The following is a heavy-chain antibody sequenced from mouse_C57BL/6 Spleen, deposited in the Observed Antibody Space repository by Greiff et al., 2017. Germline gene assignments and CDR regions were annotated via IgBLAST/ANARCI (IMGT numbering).Heavy chain of an antibody. D-gene: IGHD1-1*01. V-gene: IGHV7-3*01. CDR2: IRNKANGYTT. CDR1: GFTFTDDY. CDR3: ARFPLYYGSSPYAMDY. J-gene: IGHJ4*01. Sequence: EVKLVESGGGLVQPGGSLSLSCAASGFTFTDDYMSWVRQPPGKALEWLGFIRNKANGYTTEYSASVKGRFTISRDNSQSILYLQMNALRAEDSATYYCARFPLYYGSSPYAMDYWGQGTSVTVSS.